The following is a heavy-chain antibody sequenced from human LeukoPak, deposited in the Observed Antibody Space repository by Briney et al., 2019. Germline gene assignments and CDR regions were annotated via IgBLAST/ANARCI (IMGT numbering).Heavy chain of an antibody. V-gene: IGHV4-59*08. Sequence: SETLSLTCSVSDDSITMYYWTWIRQPPGKGLEWIGYVDHTGSTNFNPSLNGRVSISRDTTKNLFSLRLRSVSAADTAVYYCARNINSVSNEPYWYFDLWGRGTLVTVSS. J-gene: IGHJ2*01. CDR1: DDSITMYY. CDR3: ARNINSVSNEPYWYFDL. D-gene: IGHD2-8*01. CDR2: VDHTGST.